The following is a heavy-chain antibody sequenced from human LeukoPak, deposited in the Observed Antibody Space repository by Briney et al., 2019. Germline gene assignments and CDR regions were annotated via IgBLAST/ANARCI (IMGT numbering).Heavy chain of an antibody. D-gene: IGHD3-22*01. V-gene: IGHV3-30*02. CDR1: GFRFSGNG. J-gene: IGHJ4*02. CDR2: ILYDGSNK. Sequence: GGSLRLSCAASGFRFSGNGMHWVRQAPGKGLEWVAFILYDGSNKYYGDSVKGRFTISRDNSKNTLYLQMNSLRAEDTAVYYCAKPRRDRNYDSSGYPSYFDYWGQGTLVTVSS. CDR3: AKPRRDRNYDSSGYPSYFDY.